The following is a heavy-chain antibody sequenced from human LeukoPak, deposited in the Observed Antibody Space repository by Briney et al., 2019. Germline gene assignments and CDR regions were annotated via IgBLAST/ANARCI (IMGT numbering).Heavy chain of an antibody. CDR2: IYTSVST. J-gene: IGHJ4*02. V-gene: IGHV4-4*09. CDR3: ASASYYYDSSGYHAPFDY. Sequence: SETLSLTCTVSGGSISSYYWSWIRQPPGKGLEWIGYIYTSVSTNYNPSLKSRVTISVDTSKTQFALKLSSVTAADTAVYYCASASYYYDSSGYHAPFDYWGQGTLVTVS. D-gene: IGHD3-22*01. CDR1: GGSISSYY.